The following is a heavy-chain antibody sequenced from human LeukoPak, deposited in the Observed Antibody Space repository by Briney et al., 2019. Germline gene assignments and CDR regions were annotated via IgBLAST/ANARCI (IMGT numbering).Heavy chain of an antibody. CDR2: INHSGST. CDR1: GGSFSGYY. Sequence: SETLSLTCAVYGGSFSGYYWSWIRQPPGKGLEWIGEINHSGSTNYNPSLKSRVTISVDTSKNQFSLKLSSVTAADTAVYYCARGRGVSTVTAFSFDYWGQGTLVTVSS. J-gene: IGHJ4*02. D-gene: IGHD4-17*01. CDR3: ARGRGVSTVTAFSFDY. V-gene: IGHV4-34*01.